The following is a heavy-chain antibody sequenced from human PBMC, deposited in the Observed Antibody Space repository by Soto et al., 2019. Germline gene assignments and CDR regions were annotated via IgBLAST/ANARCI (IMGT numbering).Heavy chain of an antibody. CDR3: ACIFSGGYGYGFYYYGMDV. Sequence: SETLSLTCTVSGGSISSSSSYWGWIRQPPGKGLEWIGSISYSGSTYYNPSLMSRVTISVDTSKNQFSLKLSSVTAADTAVYYCACIFSGGYGYGFYYYGMDVWGQGTTVTVSS. V-gene: IGHV4-39*01. D-gene: IGHD5-18*01. CDR1: GGSISSSSSY. J-gene: IGHJ6*02. CDR2: ISYSGST.